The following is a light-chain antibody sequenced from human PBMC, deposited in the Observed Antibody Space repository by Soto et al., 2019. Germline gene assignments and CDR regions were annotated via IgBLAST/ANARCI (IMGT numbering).Light chain of an antibody. CDR2: DVS. J-gene: IGLJ2*01. CDR3: SSYTSSSTYVV. Sequence: QSALTQPASVSGSPGQSITISCTGTSRDVGGYNYVSWYQQHPGKAPKLMIYDVSNRPSGVSNRFSGSKSGNTASLTISGLQAEDEDDYYCSSYTSSSTYVVFGGGTKLTVL. CDR1: SRDVGGYNY. V-gene: IGLV2-14*01.